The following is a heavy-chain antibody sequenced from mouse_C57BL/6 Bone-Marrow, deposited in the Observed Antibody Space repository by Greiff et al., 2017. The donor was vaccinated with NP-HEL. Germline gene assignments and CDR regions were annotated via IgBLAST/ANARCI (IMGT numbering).Heavy chain of an antibody. V-gene: IGHV5-2*03. CDR3: ARGFGGYWYFDV. CDR1: EYEFPSHD. D-gene: IGHD1-1*02. J-gene: IGHJ1*03. CDR2: INSDGGST. Sequence: EVMLVESGGGLVQPGESLKLSCESNEYEFPSHDISWVPKTPEKRLKLVAAINSDGGSTYYPDTMERRFIISRDNTKKTLYLQMSSLRSEDTALYYCARGFGGYWYFDVWGTGTTVTVSS.